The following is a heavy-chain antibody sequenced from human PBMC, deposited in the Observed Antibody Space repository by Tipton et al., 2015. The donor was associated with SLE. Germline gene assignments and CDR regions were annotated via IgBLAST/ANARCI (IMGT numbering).Heavy chain of an antibody. CDR2: IYYDGST. CDR1: GGSISRFY. V-gene: IGHV4-59*01. Sequence: TLSLTCSVSGGSISRFYWSWIRQPPGKGLEWIGYIYYDGSTNYNPSLKSRVTISVDSSKNQFSLKLSSVTAADTAVYYCAREVPLSGTSLWGQGTLVTVSS. D-gene: IGHD1-26*01. J-gene: IGHJ4*02. CDR3: AREVPLSGTSL.